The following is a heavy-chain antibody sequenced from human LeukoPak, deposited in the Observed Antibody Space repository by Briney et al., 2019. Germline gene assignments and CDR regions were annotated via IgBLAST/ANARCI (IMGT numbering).Heavy chain of an antibody. D-gene: IGHD6-19*01. V-gene: IGHV1-2*04. Sequence: ASVKVSCKASGYTFTGYYMHWVRQAPGQGLEWMGWINPNSGGTNYAQKFQGWVTMTRDTSISTAYMELSRLRSDDTAVYYCARAGGYSGGWSGFVGGKGPLVPVSS. CDR2: INPNSGGT. CDR3: ARAGGYSGGWSGFV. CDR1: GYTFTGYY. J-gene: IGHJ4*02.